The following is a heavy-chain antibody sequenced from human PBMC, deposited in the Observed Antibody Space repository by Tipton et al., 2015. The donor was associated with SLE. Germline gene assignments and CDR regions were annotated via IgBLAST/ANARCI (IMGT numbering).Heavy chain of an antibody. V-gene: IGHV4-59*01. CDR2: IYYTGST. CDR1: GVSIRSDY. D-gene: IGHD2-8*01. J-gene: IGHJ4*02. Sequence: LRLSCNVSGVSIRSDYWSWIRQPPGKGLEWIGYIYYTGSTNYNPSLKSRVTISVDTSKNQLSLKVRSVTAADTAVYFCARGGASVLIRNCYFDYWGQGSLVTVSS. CDR3: ARGGASVLIRNCYFDY.